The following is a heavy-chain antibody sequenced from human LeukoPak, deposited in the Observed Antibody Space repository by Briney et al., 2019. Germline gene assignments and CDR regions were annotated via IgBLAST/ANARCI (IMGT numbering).Heavy chain of an antibody. CDR3: ARERVVPAPGLDY. Sequence: PSETLSLNCAVYGGSFSGYYWSWIRQPPGKGLEWIGEINHSGSTNYNPSLKSRVTISVDTSKNQFSLKLSSVTAADTAVYYCARERVVPAPGLDYWGQGTLVTVSS. J-gene: IGHJ4*02. V-gene: IGHV4-34*01. D-gene: IGHD2-2*01. CDR2: INHSGST. CDR1: GGSFSGYY.